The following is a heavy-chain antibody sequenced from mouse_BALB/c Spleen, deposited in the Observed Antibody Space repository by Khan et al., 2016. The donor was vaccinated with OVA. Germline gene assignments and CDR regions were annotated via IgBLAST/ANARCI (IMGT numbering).Heavy chain of an antibody. J-gene: IGHJ2*01. CDR1: GYSITSDYA. CDR2: ISYSGNT. V-gene: IGHV3-2*02. D-gene: IGHD3-2*02. Sequence: VELVESGPGLVKPSQSLSLTCTVTGYSITSDYAWNWIRQFPGNKLEWVGYISYSGNTKYNPSLKSRISITRDTSKNQFFLQLNFVTIEDTATYYCARIQGGDFDYWGQGTTLTVSS. CDR3: ARIQGGDFDY.